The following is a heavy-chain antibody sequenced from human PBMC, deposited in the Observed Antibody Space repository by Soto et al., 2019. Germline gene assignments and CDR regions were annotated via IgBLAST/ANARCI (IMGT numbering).Heavy chain of an antibody. CDR3: ARHHDS. J-gene: IGHJ4*02. CDR2: IYYTGST. V-gene: IGHV4-61*08. CDR1: SGSINRGGYY. Sequence: SDTLSLTCTVSSGSINRGGYYWSWIRQHPGKGLEWIGYIYYTGSTNCNPSLESRLTISVDTSKNQFSLKLSSVTAADTAVYYCARHHDSWGQGTLVTVSS.